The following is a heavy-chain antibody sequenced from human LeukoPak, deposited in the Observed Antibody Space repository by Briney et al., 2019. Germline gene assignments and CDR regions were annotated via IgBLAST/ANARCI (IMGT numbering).Heavy chain of an antibody. D-gene: IGHD6-19*01. V-gene: IGHV1-69*05. CDR3: AEHIRYSSGWPPTFVDY. J-gene: IGHJ4*02. CDR1: GGTFSSYA. CDR2: IIPIFGTA. Sequence: SVKVSCKASGGTFSSYATSWVRQAPGQGLEWMGRIIPIFGTANYAQKFQGRVTITTDESTSTAYMELSSLRSEDTAVYYCAEHIRYSSGWPPTFVDYWGQGTLVTVSS.